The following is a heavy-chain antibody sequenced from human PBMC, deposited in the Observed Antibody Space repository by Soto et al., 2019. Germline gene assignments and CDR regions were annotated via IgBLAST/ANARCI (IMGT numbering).Heavy chain of an antibody. CDR3: ARRDDFSNGMCLMNYFYS. CDR1: GGSISDRNW. J-gene: IGHJ4*02. D-gene: IGHD2-8*01. V-gene: IGHV4-4*02. CDR2: ISHSGIT. Sequence: SETLSLTCAVSGGSISDRNWWSWVRQTPGKGLEWIGEISHSGITNSNPSLKGRVAVSLDKSKKQFSLRVTSMTAADTAVYYCARRDDFSNGMCLMNYFYSWGQGVLVPVSS.